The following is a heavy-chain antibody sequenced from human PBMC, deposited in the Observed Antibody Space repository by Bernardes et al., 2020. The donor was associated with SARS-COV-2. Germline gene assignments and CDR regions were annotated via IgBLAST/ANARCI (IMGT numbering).Heavy chain of an antibody. Sequence: GGSLRLSCAASEFTFSRFWMHWVRQVPGKGLVWVSRINEDGTITNYAASVKGRFTISRDNAKNSLYLQMSSLRAEDRAVYYCGRVPYSSSSGVDYWGQGTLVTVSA. D-gene: IGHD6-6*01. J-gene: IGHJ4*02. CDR2: INEDGTIT. CDR1: EFTFSRFW. CDR3: GRVPYSSSSGVDY. V-gene: IGHV3-74*01.